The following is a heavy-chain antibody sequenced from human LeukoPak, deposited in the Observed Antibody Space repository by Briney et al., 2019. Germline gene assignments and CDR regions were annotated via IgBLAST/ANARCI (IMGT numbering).Heavy chain of an antibody. CDR1: GYTFTSYD. CDR2: INPNTGGT. Sequence: ASVKVSCKASGYTFTSYDINWVRQATGQGLEWMGWINPNTGGTNYAQKFQGRVTMTRDTSISTAYMELSRLRSDDTAVYYCARASEAQVDPWGQGTLVTVSS. V-gene: IGHV1-2*02. CDR3: ARASEAQVDP. D-gene: IGHD6-6*01. J-gene: IGHJ5*02.